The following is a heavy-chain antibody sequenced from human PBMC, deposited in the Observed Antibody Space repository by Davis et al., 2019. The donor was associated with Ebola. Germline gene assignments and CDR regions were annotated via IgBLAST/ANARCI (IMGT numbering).Heavy chain of an antibody. J-gene: IGHJ2*01. CDR2: IRYDGSNK. CDR3: AKDKTTVTQYWYFDL. Sequence: PGGSLRLSCAASGFTFSSYGMHWVRQAPGKGLEWVEFIRYDGSNKYYADSVKGRFTISRDNAKNTLYLQMNSLRAEDTALYYCAKDKTTVTQYWYFDLWGRGTRVTVSS. D-gene: IGHD4-17*01. V-gene: IGHV3-30*02. CDR1: GFTFSSYG.